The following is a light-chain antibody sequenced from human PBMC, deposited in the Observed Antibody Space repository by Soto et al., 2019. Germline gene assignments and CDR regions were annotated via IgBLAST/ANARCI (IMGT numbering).Light chain of an antibody. CDR1: SNDVGGYNH. CDR3: NSYRSTDTVV. J-gene: IGLJ2*01. V-gene: IGLV2-14*01. Sequence: QSALTQPASVSGSPGQSITISCTGTSNDVGGYNHVSWYQQHPGKAPKLIIYEVTYRPSGASNRFSGSKSGNTASLTISGLQAEDEADYYCNSYRSTDTVVFGGGTKLTVL. CDR2: EVT.